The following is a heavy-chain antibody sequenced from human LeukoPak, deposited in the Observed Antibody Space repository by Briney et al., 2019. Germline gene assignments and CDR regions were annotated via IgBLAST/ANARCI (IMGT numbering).Heavy chain of an antibody. CDR3: ARDKGYNSAY. V-gene: IGHV3-7*01. D-gene: IGHD5-24*01. CDR2: IRMDGGEQ. J-gene: IGHJ4*02. Sequence: GGSLRLSCAASGYTFSSYWMTWVRQTPGKGLEWVANIRMDGGEQYYMDSVEGRFTISRDNAKNSLYLQMYSLRPEDTAVYYCARDKGYNSAYWGRGTLVTVSS. CDR1: GYTFSSYW.